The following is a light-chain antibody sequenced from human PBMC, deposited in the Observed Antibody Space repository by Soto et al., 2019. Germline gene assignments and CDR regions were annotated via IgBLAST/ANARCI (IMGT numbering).Light chain of an antibody. CDR1: QSVSSGY. J-gene: IGKJ4*01. CDR3: QQTTSSPLT. CDR2: GAS. Sequence: IVLTQSPGTLSLSPGERATLSCRASQSVSSGYLGWYQQKPGQAPRLLFYGASSRATGIPDRFSGSGSGTDFTLTINRLEPEDFAVYYCQQTTSSPLTFGGGTKVEIK. V-gene: IGKV3-20*01.